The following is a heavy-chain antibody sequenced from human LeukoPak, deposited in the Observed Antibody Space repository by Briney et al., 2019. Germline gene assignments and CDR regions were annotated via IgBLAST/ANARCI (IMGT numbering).Heavy chain of an antibody. Sequence: GGSLRLSCAASGFTFSDYYMSWIRQAPGKGLEWVSYISSSDSTIYYADSVKGRFTISRDNAKNSLYLQMNSLRAEDTAVYYCARDRIRCSSTSCIYYGMDVWGQGTTVTVSS. J-gene: IGHJ6*02. D-gene: IGHD2-2*01. CDR2: ISSSDSTI. CDR3: ARDRIRCSSTSCIYYGMDV. CDR1: GFTFSDYY. V-gene: IGHV3-11*01.